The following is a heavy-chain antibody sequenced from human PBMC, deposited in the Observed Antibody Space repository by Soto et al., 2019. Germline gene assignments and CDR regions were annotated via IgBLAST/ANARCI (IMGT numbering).Heavy chain of an antibody. D-gene: IGHD3-10*01. CDR2: INPSGGST. V-gene: IGHV1-46*01. CDR3: AREGRMGSGNQIGMDV. J-gene: IGHJ6*02. Sequence: ASVKVSCKASGYTFTSYYMHWVRQAPGQGLEWMGIINPSGGSTSYAQKFQGRVTMTRDTSTSTVYMELSSLRSEDTAVYYCAREGRMGSGNQIGMDVWGQGTTVTDSS. CDR1: GYTFTSYY.